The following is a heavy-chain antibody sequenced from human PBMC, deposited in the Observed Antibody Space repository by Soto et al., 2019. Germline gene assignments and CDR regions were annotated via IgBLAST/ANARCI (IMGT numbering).Heavy chain of an antibody. CDR2: INHSGST. J-gene: IGHJ4*02. CDR1: GGSFSGYY. D-gene: IGHD2-2*01. V-gene: IGHV4-34*01. Sequence: QVQLQQWGAGLLKPSETLSLTCAVYGGSFSGYYWSWIRQPPGKGLAWIGEINHSGSTNYNPSLKSRVTISVDTSKNQFSLKLSSVTAADTAVYYCARGPSLYCSSTSCYRFDYWGQGTLVTVSS. CDR3: ARGPSLYCSSTSCYRFDY.